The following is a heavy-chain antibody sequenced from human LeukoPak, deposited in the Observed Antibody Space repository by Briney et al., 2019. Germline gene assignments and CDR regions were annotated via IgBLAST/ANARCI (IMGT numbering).Heavy chain of an antibody. V-gene: IGHV4-39*07. D-gene: IGHD6-19*01. CDR3: AREVYISSGWYYY. CDR1: GGSISSSSYY. J-gene: IGHJ4*02. Sequence: SETLSLTCTVSGGSISSSSYYWGWIRQPPGKGLEWIGSIYYSGSTYYNPSLKSRVTISVDTSKNQFSLKLSSVTAADTAVYYCAREVYISSGWYYYWGQGTLVTVSS. CDR2: IYYSGST.